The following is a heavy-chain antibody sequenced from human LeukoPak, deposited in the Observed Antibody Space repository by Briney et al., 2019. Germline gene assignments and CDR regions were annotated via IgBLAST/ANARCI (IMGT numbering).Heavy chain of an antibody. J-gene: IGHJ4*02. CDR3: AKWGDYDILTGYYDSDY. D-gene: IGHD3-9*01. CDR1: GFIFSNYA. CDR2: IVGRGSST. Sequence: GGSLRLSCAASGFIFSNYAMSWVCQAPGKGLEWVSAIVGRGSSTYYADSVKGRFTISRDNSKNTLYLQLNRLRAEDTAVYYCAKWGDYDILTGYYDSDYWGQGTLVTVSS. V-gene: IGHV3-23*01.